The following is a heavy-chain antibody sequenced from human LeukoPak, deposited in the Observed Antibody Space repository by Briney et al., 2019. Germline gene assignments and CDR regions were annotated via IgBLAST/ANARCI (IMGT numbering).Heavy chain of an antibody. CDR2: INPNSGGT. J-gene: IGHJ6*02. CDR1: GYTFTSYY. D-gene: IGHD5-18*01. CDR3: ARVVDTAMVVGMDV. Sequence: RASVKVSCKASGYTFTSYYMHWVRQAPGQGLEWMGRINPNSGGTNYAQKFQGRVTMTRDTSISTAYMELSRLRSDDTAVYYCARVVDTAMVVGMDVWGQGTTVTVSS. V-gene: IGHV1-2*06.